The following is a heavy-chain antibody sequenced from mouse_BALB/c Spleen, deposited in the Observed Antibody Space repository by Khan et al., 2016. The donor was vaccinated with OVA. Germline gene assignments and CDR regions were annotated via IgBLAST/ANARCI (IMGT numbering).Heavy chain of an antibody. V-gene: IGHV14-3*02. CDR2: IDPANGNT. Sequence: VQLKQSGAELVKPGASVKLSCTASGFNIKDTYMHWVKQRPEQGLEWIGRIDPANGNTKYDPKFQGKATITADTSSNTAYLQLSSLTSEDTAVYYCARGTTTATFSYYYAMDYWGQGTSVTVSS. CDR1: GFNIKDTY. J-gene: IGHJ4*01. D-gene: IGHD1-2*01. CDR3: ARGTTTATFSYYYAMDY.